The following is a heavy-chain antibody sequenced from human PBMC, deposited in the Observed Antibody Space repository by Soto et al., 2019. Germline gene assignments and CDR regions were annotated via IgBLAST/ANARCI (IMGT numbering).Heavy chain of an antibody. V-gene: IGHV2-5*02. CDR1: GFSLSTSGVG. D-gene: IGHD3-22*01. J-gene: IGHJ3*02. CDR3: VHSVVVMNDGFDI. Sequence: QITLKESGPTLVKPTQTLTLTCSFSGFSLSTSGVGVGWIRQPPGKALEWLALIYWDDDKRYSPSLKNRLSNTNDTSTNQVVLTTTNMDPVDTATYYCVHSVVVMNDGFDIWGQGTMVIVSS. CDR2: IYWDDDK.